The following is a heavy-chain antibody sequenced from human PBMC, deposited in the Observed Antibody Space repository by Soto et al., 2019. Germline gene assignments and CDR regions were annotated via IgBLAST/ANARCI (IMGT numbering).Heavy chain of an antibody. D-gene: IGHD3-3*02. CDR3: ARDKPFSAGY. CDR2: INPSGGGT. Sequence: QVQLVQSGTEVKKPGASVKVSCKASGYTFLDFYIHWVRQAPGQGLEWMGFINPSGGGTTYAQQFQGRLTMARETCTSTVYMELISLRSEDTAIYYCARDKPFSAGYWGQGTLVT. J-gene: IGHJ4*02. CDR1: GYTFLDFY. V-gene: IGHV1-46*01.